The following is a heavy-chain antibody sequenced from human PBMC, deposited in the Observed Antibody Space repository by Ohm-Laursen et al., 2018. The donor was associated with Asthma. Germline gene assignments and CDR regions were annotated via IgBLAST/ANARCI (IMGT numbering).Heavy chain of an antibody. J-gene: IGHJ3*02. CDR2: IDWDDDK. D-gene: IGHD6-19*01. Sequence: TQTLTLTYTFSGFSLSTGGMRVSWIRQPPGKALEWLACIDWDDDKFYSTSLKTRLTISKDTSKNQVVLTKTNMDPVDTATYYCARGSSGWFGAFDIWGQGTVVTVSS. V-gene: IGHV2-70*04. CDR1: GFSLSTGGMR. CDR3: ARGSSGWFGAFDI.